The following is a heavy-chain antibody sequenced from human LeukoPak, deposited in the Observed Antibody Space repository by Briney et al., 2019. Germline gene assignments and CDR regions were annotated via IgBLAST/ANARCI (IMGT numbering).Heavy chain of an antibody. CDR3: ASSDYGDAIDY. J-gene: IGHJ4*02. V-gene: IGHV3-74*01. D-gene: IGHD4-17*01. Sequence: GGSLRLSCAASGFTFSSYWMHWVRHAPGKGLVWVSRIDSDGSSTIYADSVKGRFTISRDNAMNTLYLQMYSLRAEDTAVYYCASSDYGDAIDYWGQGTLVTVSS. CDR1: GFTFSSYW. CDR2: IDSDGSST.